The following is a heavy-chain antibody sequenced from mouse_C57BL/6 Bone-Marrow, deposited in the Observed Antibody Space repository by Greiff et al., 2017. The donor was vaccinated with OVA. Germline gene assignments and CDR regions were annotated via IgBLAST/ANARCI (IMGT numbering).Heavy chain of an antibody. CDR3: ARSPYYYGSSPPVFAY. J-gene: IGHJ3*01. V-gene: IGHV1-81*01. CDR2: IYPRSGNT. Sequence: LVESGAELARPGASVKLSCKASGYTFTSYGISWVKQRTGQGLEWIGEIYPRSGNTYYNEKFKGKATLTADKSSSTAYMELRSLTSEDSAVYFCARSPYYYGSSPPVFAYWGQGTLVTVSA. CDR1: GYTFTSYG. D-gene: IGHD1-1*01.